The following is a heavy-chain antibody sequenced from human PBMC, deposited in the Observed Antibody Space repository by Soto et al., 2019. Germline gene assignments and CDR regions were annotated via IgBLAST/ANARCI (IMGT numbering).Heavy chain of an antibody. CDR3: ARDAYYGDYEGWFDP. J-gene: IGHJ5*02. CDR1: VFTFSDYY. V-gene: IGHV3-11*01. Sequence: GGSLILSCAATVFTFSDYYISCFRQAPGKGLEWVSYISSSGSTIYYADSVKGRFTISRDNAKNSLYLQMNCLRAEDTAVYYCARDAYYGDYEGWFDPWGQGP. D-gene: IGHD4-17*01. CDR2: ISSSGSTI.